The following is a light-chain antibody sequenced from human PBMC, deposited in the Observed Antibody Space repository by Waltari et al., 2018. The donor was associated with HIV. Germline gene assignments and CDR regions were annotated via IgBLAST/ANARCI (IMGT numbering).Light chain of an antibody. Sequence: QSALTQPRSVSGSPGPSVTIACTGTSSDAGGYTYVSWYQQHPGKAPKLMIYDVSKRPSGVPDRFSGSKSGNTASLTISGLQAEDEADYYCCSYAGSYSWVFGGGTKLTVL. CDR2: DVS. V-gene: IGLV2-11*01. CDR1: SSDAGGYTY. CDR3: CSYAGSYSWV. J-gene: IGLJ3*02.